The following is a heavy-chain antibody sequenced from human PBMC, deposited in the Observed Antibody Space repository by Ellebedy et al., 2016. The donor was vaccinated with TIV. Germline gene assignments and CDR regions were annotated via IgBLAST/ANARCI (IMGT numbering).Heavy chain of an antibody. CDR3: ARHNYNSYYMDV. CDR1: GGSLSGYY. J-gene: IGHJ6*03. Sequence: SETLSLXCAVYGGSLSGYYWSWIRQSPGKGLGWIGEVDHRGSINFNPSLKSRVTISLDTSKNPFSLKLSSVTDADTAVYYCARHNYNSYYMDVWGKGTTVTVSS. CDR2: VDHRGSI. V-gene: IGHV4-34*01.